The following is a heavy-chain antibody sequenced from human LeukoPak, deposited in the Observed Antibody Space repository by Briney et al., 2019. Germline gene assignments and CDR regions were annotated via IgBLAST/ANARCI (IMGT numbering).Heavy chain of an antibody. Sequence: SETLSLTCTVSGGSVSSGSYYWSWIRQPPGKGLKWIGYIHYSGSTNYNPSLKSRVTISVDTSKNQFSLKLSSVTAADAAVYYCARDMGYGANWFDPWAREPWSPSPQ. J-gene: IGHJ5*02. D-gene: IGHD1-26*01. CDR2: IHYSGST. CDR1: GGSVSSGSYY. V-gene: IGHV4-61*01. CDR3: ARDMGYGANWFDP.